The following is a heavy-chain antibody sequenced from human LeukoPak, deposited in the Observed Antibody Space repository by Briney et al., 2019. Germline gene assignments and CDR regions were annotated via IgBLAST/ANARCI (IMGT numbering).Heavy chain of an antibody. CDR3: ARRVTFYYYYYMDV. CDR1: GGSISSYY. V-gene: IGHV4-59*12. J-gene: IGHJ6*03. Sequence: SETLSLTCTVSGGSISSYYWSWIRQPPGKGREWIANVYYSGSTNYNPSLKSRVTISVDTSKNQFSLKLSSVTAADTAVYYCARRVTFYYYYYMDVWGKGTTVTVSS. D-gene: IGHD3-16*01. CDR2: VYYSGST.